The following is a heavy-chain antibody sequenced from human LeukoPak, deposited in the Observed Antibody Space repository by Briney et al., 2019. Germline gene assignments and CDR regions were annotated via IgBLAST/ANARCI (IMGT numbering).Heavy chain of an antibody. CDR1: GYSISSGYY. CDR3: ARDRVTMVRGVIVDAFDI. D-gene: IGHD3-10*01. J-gene: IGHJ3*02. V-gene: IGHV4-38-2*02. Sequence: SETLSLTCTVSGYSISSGYYWGWVRQPPGKGLEWIGSIYHSGSTYYKPSLKSRVTISVDTSKNEFSLRLSSVTAADTAVYYCARDRVTMVRGVIVDAFDIWGQGTMVTVSS. CDR2: IYHSGST.